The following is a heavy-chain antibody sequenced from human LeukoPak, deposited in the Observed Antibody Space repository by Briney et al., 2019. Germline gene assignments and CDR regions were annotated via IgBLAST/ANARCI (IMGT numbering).Heavy chain of an antibody. D-gene: IGHD2-2*01. Sequence: GGSLRLSCVASGFTFSSYWMSWVRQAPGKGLEWVANIKQDGSEKYYVDSVKGRFTISRDNAKNSLYLQMNSLRAEDTAVYYCATPPLVPARSMDVWGQGTTVTVSS. J-gene: IGHJ6*02. V-gene: IGHV3-7*01. CDR2: IKQDGSEK. CDR1: GFTFSSYW. CDR3: ATPPLVPARSMDV.